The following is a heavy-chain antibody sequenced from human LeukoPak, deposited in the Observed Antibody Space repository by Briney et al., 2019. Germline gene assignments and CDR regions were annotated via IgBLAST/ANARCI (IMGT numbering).Heavy chain of an antibody. CDR3: AKDIGWATAAINSIGVSFDY. Sequence: GGSLRLSCAASGFTFSSYGMHWVRQAPGKGLEWVAFIRYDGSNKHYADSVKGRFTISRDNSKNTLYLQMNSLRAEDTAVYYCAKDIGWATAAINSIGVSFDYWGQGTLVTVSS. J-gene: IGHJ4*02. D-gene: IGHD2-2*01. V-gene: IGHV3-30*02. CDR2: IRYDGSNK. CDR1: GFTFSSYG.